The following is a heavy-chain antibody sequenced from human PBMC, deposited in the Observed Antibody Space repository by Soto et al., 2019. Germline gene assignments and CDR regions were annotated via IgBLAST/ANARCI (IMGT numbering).Heavy chain of an antibody. D-gene: IGHD3-9*01. V-gene: IGHV4-59*01. CDR2: IYYSGST. CDR1: GGSISSYY. J-gene: IGHJ4*02. CDR3: ERVRHYGRYFVLDY. Sequence: SETLSLTCTVSGGSISSYYWSWIRQPPGKGLEWIGYIYYSGSTNYNPSLKSRVTISVDTSKNQFSLKLSSVTAADTAVYYCERVRHYGRYFVLDYWGQGTLVTVSS.